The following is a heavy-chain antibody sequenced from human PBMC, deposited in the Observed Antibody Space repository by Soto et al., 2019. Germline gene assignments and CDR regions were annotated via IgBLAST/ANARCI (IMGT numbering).Heavy chain of an antibody. J-gene: IGHJ4*02. CDR1: GGSISSGDYY. CDR3: ASSTRSVTTSNFDY. V-gene: IGHV4-30-4*01. Sequence: LSLTCTVSGGSISSGDYYWSWIRQPPGKGLEWIGYIYYSGSTYYNPSLKSRVTISVDTSKNQFSLKLSSVTAADTAVYYCASSTRSVTTSNFDYWGQGTLVTVSS. D-gene: IGHD4-17*01. CDR2: IYYSGST.